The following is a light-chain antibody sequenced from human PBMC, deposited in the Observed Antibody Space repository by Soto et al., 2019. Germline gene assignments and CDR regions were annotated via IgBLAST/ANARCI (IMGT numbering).Light chain of an antibody. CDR2: DAS. CDR3: QQYKKWPIT. J-gene: IGKJ5*01. CDR1: QSASTN. V-gene: IGKV3-15*01. Sequence: DIQMTQSPATLSVSPGERATLSCRAGQSASTNLAWYRQNPGQAPSLLIYDASTRATGISARFSGSGSGTEFTLTISSLQSEDFAFYYCQQYKKWPITFGQGTRLEIK.